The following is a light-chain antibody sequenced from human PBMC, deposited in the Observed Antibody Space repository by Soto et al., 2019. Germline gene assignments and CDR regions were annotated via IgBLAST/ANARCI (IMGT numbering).Light chain of an antibody. CDR1: QGISNF. Sequence: DIQMTQSPSSLSASVGDRVTITCRASQGISNFLAWYQQKPGKVPKLLISAASTLQSGVPSRFSGSGSGTXXXXXXXSLQPEDXXTYYXQKYSSVITFGQGTRLEI. J-gene: IGKJ5*01. CDR3: QKYSSVIT. V-gene: IGKV1-27*01. CDR2: AAS.